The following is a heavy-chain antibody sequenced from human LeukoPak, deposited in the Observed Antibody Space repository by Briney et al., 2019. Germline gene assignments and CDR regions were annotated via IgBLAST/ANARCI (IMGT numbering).Heavy chain of an antibody. CDR2: IYSDGST. CDR1: GFTVSSNY. CDR3: ARELREHGVFDI. V-gene: IGHV3-53*01. J-gene: IGHJ3*02. Sequence: GGSLRLSCAASGFTVSSNYMSWVRQAPGKGLEWVSEIYSDGSTYYAASVKGRFSISRDNSKNTVYLQMNSLRAEDRAVYYCARELREHGVFDIWGRGQWSPSLQ. D-gene: IGHD1-26*01.